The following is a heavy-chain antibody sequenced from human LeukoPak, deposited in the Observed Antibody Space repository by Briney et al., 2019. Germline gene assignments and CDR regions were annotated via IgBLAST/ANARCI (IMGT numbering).Heavy chain of an antibody. CDR3: AKATYYDTLTGYSDY. V-gene: IGHV3-23*01. CDR1: GFTFSSYA. D-gene: IGHD3-9*01. CDR2: ISGSGGST. Sequence: GGSLRLSCAASGFTFSSYAMSWVRQAPGKGLEWVSGISGSGGSTYYADSVKGRFTISRDNSKNTLYLQMNSLRAEDTAVYYCAKATYYDTLTGYSDYWGQGTLVTVSS. J-gene: IGHJ4*02.